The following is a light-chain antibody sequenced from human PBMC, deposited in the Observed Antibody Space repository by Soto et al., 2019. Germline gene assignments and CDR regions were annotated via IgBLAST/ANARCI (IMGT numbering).Light chain of an antibody. J-gene: IGKJ4*01. CDR2: GAS. CDR3: QQSYNTPT. V-gene: IGKV1-39*01. CDR1: QSISSY. Sequence: DLQMTQSPSSLAASVGDRVTITCRASQSISSYLNWYQQKPGKAPKLLIYGASSLQSGVPSRFSGSESGTDFTLTISSLQPEDFATYYCQQSYNTPTFGGGTKVEIK.